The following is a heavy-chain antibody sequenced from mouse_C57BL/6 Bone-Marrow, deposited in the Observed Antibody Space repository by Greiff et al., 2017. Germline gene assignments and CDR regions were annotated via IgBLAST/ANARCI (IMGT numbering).Heavy chain of an antibody. V-gene: IGHV10-3*01. CDR1: GFTFNTYA. CDR2: IRSNSSNYAT. D-gene: IGHD1-1*01. J-gene: IGHJ2*01. Sequence: EVMLVESGGGLVQPKGSLKLSCAASGFTFNTYAMHWVRQAPGKGLEWVARIRSNSSNYATYYAGSVKDRFTISRDDSQSMLYLQMNNLKTEDTAMYYCVRHGSSYDYYDYRGQGATRAVSS. CDR3: VRHGSSYDYYDY.